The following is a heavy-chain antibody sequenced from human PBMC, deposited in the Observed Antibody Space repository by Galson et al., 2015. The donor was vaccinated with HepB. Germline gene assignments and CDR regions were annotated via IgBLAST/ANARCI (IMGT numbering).Heavy chain of an antibody. D-gene: IGHD2-2*01. Sequence: SLRLSCAASGFTFSSFSMNWVRQAPGKGLEWVSSISSSSSYIYYADSVKGRFTISRDNAKNSLYLQMNSLRAEDTAVYYCARDQRVPAAVAYYYYGMDVWGQGTTVTVSS. V-gene: IGHV3-21*01. CDR3: ARDQRVPAAVAYYYYGMDV. CDR2: ISSSSSYI. J-gene: IGHJ6*02. CDR1: GFTFSSFS.